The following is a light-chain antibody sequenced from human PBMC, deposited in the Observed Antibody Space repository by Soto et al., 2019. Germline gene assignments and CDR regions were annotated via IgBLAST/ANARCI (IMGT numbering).Light chain of an antibody. CDR1: SNDIGGYNL. J-gene: IGLJ2*01. Sequence: QSVLTQPASVSGSPGQSITISCTGTSNDIGGYNLVSWYQQHPGKAPKLIIFEANKRPSGVSDRFSGSRSGNTASLTISALQAEDEADHSCCSFAGGATFVFGGGTKLTVL. CDR2: EAN. CDR3: CSFAGGATFV. V-gene: IGLV2-23*02.